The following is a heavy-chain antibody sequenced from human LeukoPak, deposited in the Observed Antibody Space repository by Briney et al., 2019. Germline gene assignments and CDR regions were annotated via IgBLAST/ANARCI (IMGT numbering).Heavy chain of an antibody. V-gene: IGHV4-59*01. J-gene: IGHJ4*02. CDR2: IYYSGST. Sequence: SETLSLTCAVYGGSFSGYYWSWIRQPPGKGLEWIGYIYYSGSTNYNPSLKSRVTISVDTSKNQFSLKLSSVTAADTAVYYCARSGYSSGWYVVWGQGTLVTVSS. D-gene: IGHD6-19*01. CDR1: GGSFSGYY. CDR3: ARSGYSSGWYVV.